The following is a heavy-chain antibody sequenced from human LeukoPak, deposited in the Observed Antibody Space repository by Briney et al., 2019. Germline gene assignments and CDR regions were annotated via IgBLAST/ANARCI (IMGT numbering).Heavy chain of an antibody. CDR1: GYTFTSYY. CDR2: INPSGGST. J-gene: IGHJ4*02. Sequence: ASVKVSCKASGYTFTSYYMHWVRQAPGQGLEWMGIINPSGGSTSYAQKFQGRVTMTRDTSTSTVYMELSSLRSEDTAVYYCTRGINYGDYLGDYFDYWGQGTLVTVSS. D-gene: IGHD4-17*01. V-gene: IGHV1-46*03. CDR3: TRGINYGDYLGDYFDY.